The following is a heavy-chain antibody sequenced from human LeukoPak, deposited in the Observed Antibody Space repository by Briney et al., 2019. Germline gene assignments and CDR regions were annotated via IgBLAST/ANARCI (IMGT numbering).Heavy chain of an antibody. V-gene: IGHV2-5*02. CDR3: AHSLGYCSGGSCPNWFDP. J-gene: IGHJ5*02. CDR1: GFSLSTSGVG. CDR2: IYWDDDK. Sequence: SGPTLVKPTQTLTLTCTFSGFSLSTSGVGVGWIRQPPGKALEGLALIYWDDDKRYSPSLKSRLTITKDTSKNQVVLTMTNMDPVDTATYYCAHSLGYCSGGSCPNWFDPWGQGTLVTVSS. D-gene: IGHD2-15*01.